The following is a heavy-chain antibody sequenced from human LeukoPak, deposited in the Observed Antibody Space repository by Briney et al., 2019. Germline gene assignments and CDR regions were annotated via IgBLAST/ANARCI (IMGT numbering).Heavy chain of an antibody. CDR2: IYHSGST. CDR1: GGSIGSSNW. J-gene: IGHJ6*02. CDR3: ARQYYYGSGSYYKYYYYYYGMDV. V-gene: IGHV4-4*02. Sequence: SETLSLTCAVSGGSIGSSNWWSWVRQPPGKGLEWIGEIYHSGSTNYNPSLKSRVTISVDKSKNQFSLKLSSVTAADTAVYYCARQYYYGSGSYYKYYYYYYGMDVWGQGTTVTVSS. D-gene: IGHD3-10*01.